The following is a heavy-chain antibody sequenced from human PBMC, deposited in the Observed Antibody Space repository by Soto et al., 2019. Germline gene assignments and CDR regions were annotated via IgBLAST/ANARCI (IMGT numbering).Heavy chain of an antibody. CDR2: IIPIFGTA. Sequence: VQLVQSGAEVKKPGSSVKLSCKASAGTFNRYTISWVRQATGQGLAWMGGIIPIFGTANCAQKFQGRVAIIAPESTSAAYMELRSLRSADTAVYYCGVWGFIDGNNLKYTDSGMDVWGQGSTVTVS. CDR3: GVWGFIDGNNLKYTDSGMDV. CDR1: AGTFNRYT. J-gene: IGHJ6*02. D-gene: IGHD1-1*01. V-gene: IGHV1-69*01.